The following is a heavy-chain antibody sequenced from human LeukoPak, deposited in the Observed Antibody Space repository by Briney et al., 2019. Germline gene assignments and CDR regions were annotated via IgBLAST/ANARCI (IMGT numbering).Heavy chain of an antibody. CDR1: GLSFGSYG. CDR2: ISHEGSIK. D-gene: IGHD6-19*01. J-gene: IGHJ4*02. Sequence: GGSLRLSCAASGLSFGSYGMHWVRQAPGKGLEWVAVISHEGSIKYHADSVKGRFTISRDNPKNMVYLQMNSLRAEDTAVYYCARTREQWQVLDYWGQGTLVTVSS. V-gene: IGHV3-30*03. CDR3: ARTREQWQVLDY.